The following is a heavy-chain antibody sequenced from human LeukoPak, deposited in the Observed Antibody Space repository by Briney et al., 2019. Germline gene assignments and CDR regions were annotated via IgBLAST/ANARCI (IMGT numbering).Heavy chain of an antibody. D-gene: IGHD5-12*01. CDR2: INCKGGST. J-gene: IGHJ4*02. CDR3: ARGGVATIPTILDY. CDR1: GVTFFDYG. V-gene: IGHV3-20*04. Sequence: PGGSPRLSCAASGVTFFDYGMSWVRDAPGEGLEWVSGINCKGGSTGYADSVKGRFTISRDNAKNTLYLQMNSLRAEDTALYYCARGGVATIPTILDYWGQGTLVTVSS.